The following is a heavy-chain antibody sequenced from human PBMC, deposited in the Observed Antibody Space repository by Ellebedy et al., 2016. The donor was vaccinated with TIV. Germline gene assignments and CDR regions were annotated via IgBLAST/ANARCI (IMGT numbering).Heavy chain of an antibody. CDR3: ARQGPYDFWSGYYSWETWFDP. CDR2: IYPGDSDT. V-gene: IGHV5-51*01. Sequence: GESLKISCKGSGYSFTSYWIGWVRQMPGKGLEWMGIIYPGDSDTRYSPSFQGQVTISADKSISTAYLQWSSLKASDTAMYYCARQGPYDFWSGYYSWETWFDPWGQGTLVTVSS. J-gene: IGHJ5*02. D-gene: IGHD3-3*01. CDR1: GYSFTSYW.